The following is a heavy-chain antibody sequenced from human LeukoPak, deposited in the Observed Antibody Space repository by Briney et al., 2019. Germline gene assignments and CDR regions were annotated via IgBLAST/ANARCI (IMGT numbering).Heavy chain of an antibody. V-gene: IGHV3-23*01. CDR2: ISGSGGST. Sequence: PGGSLRLSCAASGFTFSSYSMSWVRQAPGKGLEWVSAISGSGGSTYYADPVKGRFTISRDNSKNTLYLQMNSLRAEDTAVYYCAKDRDSYGYRVFDYWGQGTLVTVSS. J-gene: IGHJ4*02. CDR3: AKDRDSYGYRVFDY. CDR1: GFTFSSYS. D-gene: IGHD5-18*01.